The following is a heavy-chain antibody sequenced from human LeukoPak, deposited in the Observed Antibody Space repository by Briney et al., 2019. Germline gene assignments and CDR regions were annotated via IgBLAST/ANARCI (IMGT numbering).Heavy chain of an antibody. V-gene: IGHV3-23*01. D-gene: IGHD3-22*01. Sequence: GRTLRLSCAAFGFTFFSNALSWVPQAQGNGPDLVSVFRGRGGSTYYADSVKGRFTISRDNSNNTLYQQMNCSRAEDSSVYYGAKDARYRSAMIFYFWGQGTLVTVTS. CDR1: GFTFFSNA. J-gene: IGHJ4*02. CDR3: AKDARYRSAMIFYF. CDR2: FRGRGGST.